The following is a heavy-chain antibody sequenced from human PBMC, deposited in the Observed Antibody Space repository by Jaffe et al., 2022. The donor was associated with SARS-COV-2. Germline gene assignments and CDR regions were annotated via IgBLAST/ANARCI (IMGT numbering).Heavy chain of an antibody. D-gene: IGHD6-19*01. J-gene: IGHJ6*02. CDR1: GFTFSSYA. Sequence: QVQLVESGGGVVQPGRSLRLSCAASGFTFSSYAMHWVRQAPGKGLEWVAVISYDGSNKYYADSVKGRFTISRDNSKNTLYLQMNSLRAEDTAVYYCARSRSSGGVYYYYGMDVWGQGTTVTVSS. CDR2: ISYDGSNK. V-gene: IGHV3-30-3*01. CDR3: ARSRSSGGVYYYYGMDV.